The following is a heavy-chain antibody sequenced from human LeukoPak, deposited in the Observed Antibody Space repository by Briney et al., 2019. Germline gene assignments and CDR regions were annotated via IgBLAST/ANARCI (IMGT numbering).Heavy chain of an antibody. D-gene: IGHD6-13*01. Sequence: PGGSLRLSCAASASTFSSYAMSWVRQAPGKGLEWVSAISASGDSTYYADSVKGRFTISRDNSKNTLYLQMDSLRAEDTAVYYCAKKFGGSSSWYYFDYWGQGTLVTVSS. CDR1: ASTFSSYA. CDR2: ISASGDST. CDR3: AKKFGGSSSWYYFDY. V-gene: IGHV3-23*01. J-gene: IGHJ4*02.